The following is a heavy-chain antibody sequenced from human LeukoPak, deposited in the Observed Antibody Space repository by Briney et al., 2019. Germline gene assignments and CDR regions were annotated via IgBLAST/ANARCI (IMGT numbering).Heavy chain of an antibody. D-gene: IGHD6-19*01. CDR1: GFTFSSYG. CDR2: ISYDGSNI. CDR3: ARDRGGSGPTTTDY. Sequence: AGGSLRLSCAASGFTFSSYGMHWVRQAPGKGLEWVAVISYDGSNIIYADSVKGRFTISRDNAENTLHLQMNSLRAEDTAVYYCARDRGGSGPTTTDYWGQGTLVTVSS. V-gene: IGHV3-30*03. J-gene: IGHJ4*02.